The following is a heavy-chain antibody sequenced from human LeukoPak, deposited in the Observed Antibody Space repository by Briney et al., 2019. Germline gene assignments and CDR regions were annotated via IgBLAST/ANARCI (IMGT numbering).Heavy chain of an antibody. D-gene: IGHD4-11*01. CDR1: GFTFSSYA. J-gene: IGHJ4*02. Sequence: PGGSLRLSCAASGFTFSSYAMSWVRQAPGKGLQWVAVIWSDKSNRFYADSVRGRFTISRDDSRKTVYLQMERLTAEDTAIYYCAKDAQRGFDYSNSLEYWGQGALVTVAS. V-gene: IGHV3-33*06. CDR2: IWSDKSNR. CDR3: AKDAQRGFDYSNSLEY.